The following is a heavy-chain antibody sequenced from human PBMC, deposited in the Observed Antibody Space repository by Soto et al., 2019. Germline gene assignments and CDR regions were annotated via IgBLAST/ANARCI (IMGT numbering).Heavy chain of an antibody. Sequence: SETLSLTCAVYGGSFSGYYWSWIRQPPGKGLEWIGEINHSGSTNYNPSLKSRVTISVDTSKNQFSLKLSSVTAADTAVYYCARIDAEITFGGEYGMDVWGQGTTVTVSS. CDR3: ARIDAEITFGGEYGMDV. J-gene: IGHJ6*02. V-gene: IGHV4-34*01. D-gene: IGHD3-16*01. CDR1: GGSFSGYY. CDR2: INHSGST.